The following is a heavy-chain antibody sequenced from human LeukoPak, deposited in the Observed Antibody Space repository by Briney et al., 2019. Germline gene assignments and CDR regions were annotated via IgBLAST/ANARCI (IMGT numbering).Heavy chain of an antibody. D-gene: IGHD3-10*01. V-gene: IGHV1-69*06. CDR3: ARDITNAFDI. CDR1: EGTFSSYA. J-gene: IGHJ3*02. Sequence: ASVKVSCKACEGTFSSYAISWVRQGPGQGLEWMGGIIPIFGTANYAQKFQGRVTITADKSTSTAYMELSSLRSEDTAVYYCARDITNAFDIWGQGTMVTVSS. CDR2: IIPIFGTA.